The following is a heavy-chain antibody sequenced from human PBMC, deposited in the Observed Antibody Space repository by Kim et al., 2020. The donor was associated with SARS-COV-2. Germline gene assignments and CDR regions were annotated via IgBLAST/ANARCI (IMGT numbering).Heavy chain of an antibody. J-gene: IGHJ4*02. CDR3: ARDIAAAGTWFDY. Sequence: AQGFQGRFVFSLDTSVSTAYLQISSLKAEDTAVYYCARDIAAAGTWFDYWGQGTLVTVSS. V-gene: IGHV7-4-1*02. D-gene: IGHD6-13*01.